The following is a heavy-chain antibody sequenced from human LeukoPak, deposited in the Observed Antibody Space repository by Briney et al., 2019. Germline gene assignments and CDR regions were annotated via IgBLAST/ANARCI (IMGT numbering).Heavy chain of an antibody. CDR3: ARPPDSSGFNFDY. V-gene: IGHV1-69*04. J-gene: IGHJ4*02. CDR1: GGTFSSYA. Sequence: GASVKVSCKASGGTFSSYAISWVRQAPGQGLEWMGRIIPILGMANYAQKFQGRVTITADKSTSTAYMELSSLRSEDTAVYYCARPPDSSGFNFDYWGQGTLVTVSS. CDR2: IIPILGMA. D-gene: IGHD3-22*01.